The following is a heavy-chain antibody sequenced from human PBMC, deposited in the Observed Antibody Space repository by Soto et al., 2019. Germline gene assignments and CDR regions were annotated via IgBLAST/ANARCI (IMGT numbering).Heavy chain of an antibody. J-gene: IGHJ4*02. CDR1: GFTFSTYT. D-gene: IGHD6-13*01. Sequence: GGSLRLSCASSGFTFSTYTMNWVRQAPGKGLEWVSSINGRGNYIYYAESVKGRFTISRDNAKNSLYLQMDRLRAEDTALYYCARGSGSSSWAPSLWGQGTLVTVSS. CDR3: ARGSGSSSWAPSL. V-gene: IGHV3-21*01. CDR2: INGRGNYI.